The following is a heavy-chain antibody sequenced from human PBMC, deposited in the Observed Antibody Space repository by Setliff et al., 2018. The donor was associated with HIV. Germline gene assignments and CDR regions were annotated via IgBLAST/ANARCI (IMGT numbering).Heavy chain of an antibody. CDR2: IDSSGTT. V-gene: IGHV4-4*07. Sequence: ASETLSLTCTISGGSFGVYRWSWIRQSAGRGLEWIGRIDSSGTTDYTPSLKGRVAISVDTSRNQFSLRVTSVTAADTAVYFCARDRHSSGLGSYGPWGPGILVTVSS. D-gene: IGHD3-10*01. J-gene: IGHJ5*02. CDR3: ARDRHSSGLGSYGP. CDR1: GGSFGVYR.